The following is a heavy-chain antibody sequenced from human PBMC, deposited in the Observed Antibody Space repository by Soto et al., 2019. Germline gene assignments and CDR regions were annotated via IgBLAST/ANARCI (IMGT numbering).Heavy chain of an antibody. D-gene: IGHD1-26*01. CDR3: ARERVGATLQLDN. Sequence: SETLSLTCTVAGGSVSSVSDHWSWIRQPPGKGLEWIGYIYYSGSTNYNPSLQSRVTISVDTSKNQFSLQLNSVSAEDTAVYYCARERVGATLQLDNWGQGTLVPVSS. V-gene: IGHV4-61*01. CDR2: IYYSGST. CDR1: GGSVSSVSDH. J-gene: IGHJ4*02.